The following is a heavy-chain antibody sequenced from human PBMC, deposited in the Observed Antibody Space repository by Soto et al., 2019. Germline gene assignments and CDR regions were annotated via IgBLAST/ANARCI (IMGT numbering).Heavy chain of an antibody. CDR2: ISHSGIT. CDR3: ARVSYYYGSGSYDNVMAPRRFYYYYGMDV. CDR1: GGSISSSNW. V-gene: IGHV4-4*02. Sequence: PSETLSLTCAVSGGSISSSNWWSWVRQPPGKGLEWIVEISHSGITNYNPSLKSRVTISVDTSKNQFSLKLSSVTAADTAVYYCARVSYYYGSGSYDNVMAPRRFYYYYGMDVWGQGTTVTVSS. D-gene: IGHD3-10*01. J-gene: IGHJ6*01.